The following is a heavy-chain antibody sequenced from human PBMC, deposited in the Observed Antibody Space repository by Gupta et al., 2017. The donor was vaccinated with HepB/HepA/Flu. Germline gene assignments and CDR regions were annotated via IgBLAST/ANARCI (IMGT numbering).Heavy chain of an antibody. D-gene: IGHD2-2*01. CDR1: GYTFTGYY. J-gene: IGHJ4*02. Sequence: QVQLVQSGAEVKRPGASVKVSRKASGYTFTGYYMHWVRQAPGQGLEWMGWINVNNGVTNYAPKFQGRVTVTRDTSANTTYMDLSRLKSDDTAVYYCARGFPYSSRWYFHSWGQGTLVTVSS. CDR2: INVNNGVT. CDR3: ARGFPYSSRWYFHS. V-gene: IGHV1-2*02.